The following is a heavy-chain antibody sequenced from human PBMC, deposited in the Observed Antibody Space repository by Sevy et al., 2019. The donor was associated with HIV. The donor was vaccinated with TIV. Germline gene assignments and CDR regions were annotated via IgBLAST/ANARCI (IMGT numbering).Heavy chain of an antibody. CDR2: IIPMFGAA. CDR1: GGTLSNYA. D-gene: IGHD3-16*01. CDR3: ARGGGMRSYYYYYMDV. V-gene: IGHV1-69*13. J-gene: IGHJ6*03. Sequence: ASVKVSCKASGGTLSNYAISWVRQAPGQGLEWMGGIIPMFGAASYARKFQGRVTITADESTSTVYMELSSLRSEDTAVYYCARGGGMRSYYYYYMDVWGKGTTVTVSS.